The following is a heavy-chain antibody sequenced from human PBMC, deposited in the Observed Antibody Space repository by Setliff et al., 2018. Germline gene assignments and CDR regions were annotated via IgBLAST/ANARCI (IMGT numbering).Heavy chain of an antibody. Sequence: SETLSLTCTVSGASVSSHYWDWIRQPPGKGLEWIGFISYSGITRNNPSLRSRVTMSVDTAKNRFSLNLTSVTAAETAVYYCATSGFCSAGSCYSFDDWGQGALVTVSS. J-gene: IGHJ4*02. D-gene: IGHD6-19*01. CDR3: ATSGFCSAGSCYSFDD. CDR2: ISYSGIT. CDR1: GASVSSHY. V-gene: IGHV4-59*04.